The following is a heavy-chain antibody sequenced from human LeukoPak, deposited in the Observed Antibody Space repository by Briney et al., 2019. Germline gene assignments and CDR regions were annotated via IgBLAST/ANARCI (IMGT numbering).Heavy chain of an antibody. V-gene: IGHV3-21*01. Sequence: GGSLRLSCAASGFTFSSYSMNWVRQAPGKGLEWVSSISSSSSYIYYADSVKGRFTISRDNAKNSLYLQMNSLRAEDTAVYYCARDPIGGLYYYYMDVWGKGTTVTVPS. J-gene: IGHJ6*03. CDR2: ISSSSSYI. CDR1: GFTFSSYS. D-gene: IGHD4-23*01. CDR3: ARDPIGGLYYYYMDV.